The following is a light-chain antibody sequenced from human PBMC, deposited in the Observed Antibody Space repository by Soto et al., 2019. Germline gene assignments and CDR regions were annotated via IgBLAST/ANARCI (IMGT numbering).Light chain of an antibody. CDR1: SGHSTYI. V-gene: IGLV4-60*03. CDR3: ETWDRNTRV. J-gene: IGLJ3*02. Sequence: QLVLTQSSSASASLGSSVKLTCTLSSGHSTYIIAWHQQQPGKAPRYLMKLEGSGSHNKGSGVADRFSGSSSGADRYLTISNLQSEDEADYYCETWDRNTRVFGGGTKLTVL. CDR2: LEGSGSH.